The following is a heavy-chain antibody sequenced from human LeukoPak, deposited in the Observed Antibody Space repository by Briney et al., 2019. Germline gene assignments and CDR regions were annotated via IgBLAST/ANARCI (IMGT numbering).Heavy chain of an antibody. CDR3: ARGPDIVVVLAATPGDYYGMDV. V-gene: IGHV1-2*02. CDR2: INPNSGGT. CDR1: GYTFTGYY. D-gene: IGHD2-15*01. Sequence: ASVKVSCKASGYTFTGYYMHWVRQAPGQGLEWMGWINPNSGGTNYAQKFQGRVTMTRDTSISTAYMELSRLRSDDTAVYYCARGPDIVVVLAATPGDYYGMDVWGQGTTVTVSS. J-gene: IGHJ6*02.